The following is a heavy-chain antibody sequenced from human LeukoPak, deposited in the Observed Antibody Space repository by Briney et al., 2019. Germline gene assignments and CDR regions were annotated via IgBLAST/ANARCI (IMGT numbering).Heavy chain of an antibody. CDR2: IYHSGSA. D-gene: IGHD2-2*01. CDR1: GYSISRGYQ. CDR3: ARDPRWLTPDCTSTSCYENYFDP. J-gene: IGHJ5*02. Sequence: SETLSLTCGVSGYSISRGYQWAWIRQSPGQGLEWIGSIYHSGSAHYNPSLKSRVTISVETSKNQFSLNMYSVTAADTAVYYCARDPRWLTPDCTSTSCYENYFDPWGQGTLVTVSS. V-gene: IGHV4-38-2*02.